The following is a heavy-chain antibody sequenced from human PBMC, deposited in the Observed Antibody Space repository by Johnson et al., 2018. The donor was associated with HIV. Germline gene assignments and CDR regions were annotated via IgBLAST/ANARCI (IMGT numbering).Heavy chain of an antibody. J-gene: IGHJ3*02. CDR1: GFTFSNAW. CDR2: IKSKTDGGTT. Sequence: VQLVESGGGLVKPGGSLRLSCAASGFTFSNAWMSWVRQAPGKGLEWVGRIKSKTDGGTTDYAAPVKGRFTISRDDSKNTMYLQMNSLKTEDTAVYYCALKQRGTMDDAFDIWGQGTMVTVSS. V-gene: IGHV3-15*01. CDR3: ALKQRGTMDDAFDI. D-gene: IGHD6-25*01.